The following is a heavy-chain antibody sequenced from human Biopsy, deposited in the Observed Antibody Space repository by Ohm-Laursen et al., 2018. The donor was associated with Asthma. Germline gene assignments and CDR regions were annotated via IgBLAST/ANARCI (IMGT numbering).Heavy chain of an antibody. V-gene: IGHV1-69*13. Sequence: GASVKVSCKPSGGTFNNYAINWVRRAPGQGLEWMGGISPIFGSTAYAQKFQGRVTITADVFTSTVYMELSGLRSEDTAVLYCAKARCYYYYCDMEVWGPGTAITVSS. J-gene: IGHJ6*02. CDR2: ISPIFGST. CDR1: GGTFNNYA. CDR3: AKARCYYYYCDMEV.